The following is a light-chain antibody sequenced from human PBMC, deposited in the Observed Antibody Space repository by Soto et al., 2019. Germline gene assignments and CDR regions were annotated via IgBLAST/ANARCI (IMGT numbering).Light chain of an antibody. V-gene: IGKV1-33*01. CDR3: QQYDNLP. CDR2: DAS. Sequence: DIQMTQSPSSLSASVGDRVTITCQASQDISNYLNWYQQKPGKAPKLLIYDASNLETGVPSRFSGSGYGTDFTFTISSLQPEDIATYYCQQYDNLPFDGGTKVEIK. CDR1: QDISNY. J-gene: IGKJ4*01.